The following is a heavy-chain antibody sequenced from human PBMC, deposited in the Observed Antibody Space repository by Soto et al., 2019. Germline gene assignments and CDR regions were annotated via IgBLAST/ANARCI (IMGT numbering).Heavy chain of an antibody. V-gene: IGHV1-58*02. J-gene: IGHJ6*02. CDR3: AADPAYTAMAKYYYYYGMDV. Sequence: GASVKVSCKASGFTFTSSAMQWVRQARGQRLEWIGWIVVGSGNTNYAQKFQERVTITRDMSTSTAYMELSSLRSEDTAVYYCAADPAYTAMAKYYYYYGMDVWGQGTTVTVSS. CDR2: IVVGSGNT. D-gene: IGHD5-18*01. CDR1: GFTFTSSA.